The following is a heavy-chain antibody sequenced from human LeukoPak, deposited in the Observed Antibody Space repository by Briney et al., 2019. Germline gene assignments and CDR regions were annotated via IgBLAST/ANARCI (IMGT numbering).Heavy chain of an antibody. V-gene: IGHV3-9*01. CDR2: ISWNSGSI. D-gene: IGHD1-26*01. Sequence: GGSLRLSCAASGFTFDDYAMHWVRRAPGKGLEWVSGISWNSGSIGYADSVKGRFTISRDNAKNSLYLQMNSLRAEDTALYYCATYSGSLRRFDYWGQGTLVTVSS. CDR3: ATYSGSLRRFDY. J-gene: IGHJ4*02. CDR1: GFTFDDYA.